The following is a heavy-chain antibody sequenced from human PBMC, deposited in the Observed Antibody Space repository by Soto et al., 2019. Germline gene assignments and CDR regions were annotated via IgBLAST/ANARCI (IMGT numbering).Heavy chain of an antibody. CDR3: ARDGSIFGVVNYFDY. CDR1: GYTFTSYG. J-gene: IGHJ4*02. CDR2: ISAYNGNT. Sequence: ASVKVSCKASGYTFTSYGISWVRQAPGQGLEWMGWISAYNGNTNYAQKLQGRVTMTTDTSTSTAYMELRSLRSDDTFVYYCARDGSIFGVVNYFDYWGQGTLVTVSS. D-gene: IGHD3-3*01. V-gene: IGHV1-18*01.